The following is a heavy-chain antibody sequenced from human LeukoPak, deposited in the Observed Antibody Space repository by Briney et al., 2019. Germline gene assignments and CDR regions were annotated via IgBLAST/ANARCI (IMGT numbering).Heavy chain of an antibody. Sequence: SQTLSLTCTVSGGSISSGDYYWSWIRQPPGKGLEWIGYICYSGSTYYNPSLKSRVTISVDTSKNQFSLKLSSVTAADTAVYYCAREREIAAAGTIFDYWGQGTLVTVSS. CDR3: AREREIAAAGTIFDY. V-gene: IGHV4-30-4*08. CDR2: ICYSGST. D-gene: IGHD6-13*01. J-gene: IGHJ4*02. CDR1: GGSISSGDYY.